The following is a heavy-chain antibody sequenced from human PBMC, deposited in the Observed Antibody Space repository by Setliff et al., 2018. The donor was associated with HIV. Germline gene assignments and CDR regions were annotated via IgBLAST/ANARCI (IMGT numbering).Heavy chain of an antibody. CDR1: GGSISSGSYY. D-gene: IGHD3-22*01. Sequence: SETLSLTCTVSGGSISSGSYYWSWIRQPPGKGLEWIGSIYYSGSTYYNPSLKSRVTISVDTSKNQFSLKLSSVTAADTAVYYCARSLTSTTMTVVFMGLGAFDIWGQGTMVTVSS. CDR3: ARSLTSTTMTVVFMGLGAFDI. J-gene: IGHJ3*02. V-gene: IGHV4-39*07. CDR2: IYYSGST.